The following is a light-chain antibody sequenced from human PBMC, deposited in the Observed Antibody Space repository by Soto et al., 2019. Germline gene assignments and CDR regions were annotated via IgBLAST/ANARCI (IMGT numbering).Light chain of an antibody. V-gene: IGKV3-11*01. CDR3: QQRSRWPPIT. J-gene: IGKJ5*01. CDR1: QRLSASD. Sequence: EIVLTQSPGTLSLSPGQRATLSCRASQRLSASDIAWYQQKPGQAPRLLIYGASTRATGIPARFSGSGSGTEFTLTISSLEPEDFAVYYCQQRSRWPPITFGQGTRLEIK. CDR2: GAS.